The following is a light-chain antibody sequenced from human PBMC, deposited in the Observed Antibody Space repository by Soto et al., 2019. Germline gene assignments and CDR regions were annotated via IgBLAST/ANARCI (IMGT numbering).Light chain of an antibody. CDR3: QQSDSTPPT. J-gene: IGKJ4*01. Sequence: DIQMTQSPSSLSASVGDRVTITCRASQSISSYLNWYQQKPAKAPQLLIYAASSLQSGVPSRFSGSGSGTDFTLSISSLQPEGFATYYCQQSDSTPPTFGGVNKVEI. CDR2: AAS. CDR1: QSISSY. V-gene: IGKV1-39*01.